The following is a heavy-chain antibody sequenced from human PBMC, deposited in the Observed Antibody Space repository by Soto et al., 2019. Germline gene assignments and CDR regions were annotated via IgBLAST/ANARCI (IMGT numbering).Heavy chain of an antibody. CDR3: ARDSPRGYDFWSGYYTGTRFDP. J-gene: IGHJ5*02. V-gene: IGHV3-74*01. D-gene: IGHD3-3*01. CDR1: GFTFSSYW. Sequence: GGSLRLSCAASGFTFSSYWMHWVRQAPGKGLVWVSRINSDGSSTSYEDSVKGRFTISRDNAKNTLYLQMNSLRAEDTAVYYCARDSPRGYDFWSGYYTGTRFDPWGQGTLVTVSS. CDR2: INSDGSST.